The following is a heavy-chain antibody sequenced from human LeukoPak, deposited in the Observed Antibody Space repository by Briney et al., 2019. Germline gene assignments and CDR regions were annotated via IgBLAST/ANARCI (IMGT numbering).Heavy chain of an antibody. CDR3: ARGGVVDAFDI. CDR1: GGSISSYY. D-gene: IGHD2-15*01. CDR2: IYYSGST. V-gene: IGHV4-59*01. J-gene: IGHJ3*02. Sequence: KPSETLSLTCTVSGGSISSYYWSWIRQPARTRLKWIGYIYYSGSTNYNPSLKSRVTISVDTSKNQFSLKLSSVTAADTAVYYCARGGVVDAFDIWGQGTMVTVSS.